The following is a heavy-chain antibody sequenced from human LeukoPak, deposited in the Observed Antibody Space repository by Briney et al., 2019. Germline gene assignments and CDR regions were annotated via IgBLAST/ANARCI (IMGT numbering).Heavy chain of an antibody. CDR3: ARDKIVGATNFDY. CDR1: GFTFSSYW. Sequence: PGGSLRHSCAASGFTFSSYWMSWVRQAPGKGLEWVANIKQDGSEKYYVDSVKGRFTISRDNAKNSLYLQMNSLRAEDTAVYYCARDKIVGATNFDYWGQGTLVTVSS. V-gene: IGHV3-7*01. J-gene: IGHJ4*02. CDR2: IKQDGSEK. D-gene: IGHD1-26*01.